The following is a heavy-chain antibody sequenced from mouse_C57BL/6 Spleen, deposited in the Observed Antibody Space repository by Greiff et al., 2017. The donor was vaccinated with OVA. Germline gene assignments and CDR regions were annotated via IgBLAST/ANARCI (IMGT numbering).Heavy chain of an antibody. D-gene: IGHD2-5*01. CDR2: IHPNSGST. CDR1: GYTFTSYW. Sequence: QVQLQQSGAELVKPGASVKLSCKASGYTFTSYWMHWVKQRPGQGLEWIGMIHPNSGSTNYNEKFKSKATLTVDKSSSTAYMQLSSLTSEDSAVYYCARANSNYSYYFDYWGQGTTLTVSS. J-gene: IGHJ2*01. CDR3: ARANSNYSYYFDY. V-gene: IGHV1-64*01.